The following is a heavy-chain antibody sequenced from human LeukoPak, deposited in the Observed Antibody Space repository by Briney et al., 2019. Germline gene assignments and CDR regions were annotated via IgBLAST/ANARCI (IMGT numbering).Heavy chain of an antibody. J-gene: IGHJ4*02. CDR1: GFTFSSYE. Sequence: TGGSLRLSCAASGFTFSSYEMNWVRQAPGKGLEWVSVFYVGGETYYADSVQGRFTISRDNSKNTLYLQMDSLRTDDTAVYYCARGAGWNYFGYWGQGTLVTVSS. D-gene: IGHD6-19*01. CDR3: ARGAGWNYFGY. V-gene: IGHV3-66*02. CDR2: FYVGGET.